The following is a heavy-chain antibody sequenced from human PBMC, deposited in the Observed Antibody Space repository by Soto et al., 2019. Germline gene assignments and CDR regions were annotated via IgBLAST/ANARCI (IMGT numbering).Heavy chain of an antibody. J-gene: IGHJ3*01. V-gene: IGHV3-9*01. CDR3: ARYIEANQLRYDASVF. CDR1: GFTFDDYA. CDR2: ISFNSGSI. Sequence: PGGSLSLSCVASGFTFDDYAMHWVRQAPGKGLEWVSGISFNSGSIGYAESVKGRFTVSRDNARNSLYLQMNSLRAEDTALYYCARYIEANQLRYDASVFWGQGTMVTL. D-gene: IGHD2-2*01.